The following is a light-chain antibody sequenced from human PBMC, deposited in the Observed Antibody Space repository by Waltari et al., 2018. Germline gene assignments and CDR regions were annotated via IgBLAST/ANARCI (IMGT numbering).Light chain of an antibody. CDR2: GAS. CDR1: QSVGTN. CDR3: QQYENWPRT. Sequence: EIVMTQSPATLSVSPGEGATLSCRASQSVGTNLAWYHQKPGQAIRLLIYGASTRATGIPARFSGSGSETVFTLTISSMESEDFAVYYCQQYENWPRTFGQGTKVEIK. V-gene: IGKV3-15*01. J-gene: IGKJ1*01.